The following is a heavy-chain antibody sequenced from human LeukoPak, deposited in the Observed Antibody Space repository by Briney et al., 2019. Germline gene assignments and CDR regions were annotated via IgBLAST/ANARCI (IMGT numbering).Heavy chain of an antibody. CDR1: GGSISSSSHF. CDR2: INYSGST. V-gene: IGHV4-39*01. J-gene: IGHJ5*02. CDR3: ARHGYSSGSLAWFDP. Sequence: PSETLSLTCTVSGGSISSSSHFWSWLRQPPGKGLEWIASINYSGSTYYNPSLKSRVTISVDTSKNQFSLKLSSVTAADTAVYYCARHGYSSGSLAWFDPWGQGTQVTVSS. D-gene: IGHD6-19*01.